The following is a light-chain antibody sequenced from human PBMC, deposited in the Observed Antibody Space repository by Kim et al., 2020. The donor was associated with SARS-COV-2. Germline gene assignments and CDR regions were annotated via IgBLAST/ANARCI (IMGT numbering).Light chain of an antibody. Sequence: SYELTQPPSVSVSPGQTASISCSGDKLGDKYACXYQQKPGQSPVLVIYQDSQRPSGIPERFSGSNSGNTATLTISGTQAMDEADYYCQSWDSSTVVLGGG. V-gene: IGLV3-1*01. CDR1: KLGDKY. J-gene: IGLJ2*01. CDR2: QDS. CDR3: QSWDSSTVV.